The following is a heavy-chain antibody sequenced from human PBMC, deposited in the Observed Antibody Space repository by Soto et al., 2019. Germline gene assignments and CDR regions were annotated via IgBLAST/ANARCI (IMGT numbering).Heavy chain of an antibody. Sequence: GSGPGPSSETLSLTCAVSGGSISRKNWWSCVRRPPGKGLEWIGEIYHIGSINYNPSLRSRVTISLDKSKNQFSLKVTSVTAADTAVYYCAGNNGRGEFDTWGQGTVVTVSS. CDR3: AGNNGRGEFDT. V-gene: IGHV4-4*02. CDR1: GGSISRKNW. D-gene: IGHD1-1*01. CDR2: IYHIGSI. J-gene: IGHJ4*02.